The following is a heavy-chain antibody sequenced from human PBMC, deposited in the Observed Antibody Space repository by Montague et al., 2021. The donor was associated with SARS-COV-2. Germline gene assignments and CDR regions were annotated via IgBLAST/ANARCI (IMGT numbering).Heavy chain of an antibody. J-gene: IGHJ4*02. CDR3: ARIRDYDILTGSYSGFDY. Sequence: PALVKPTQTLTLTCTFSGFSLSTSGMCVSWIRQPPGKALEWLALIDWDDDKYYSTSLKTRLTISKDTSKNPVVLTMTNMDPVDTATYYCARIRDYDILTGSYSGFDYWGQGTLVTVSS. V-gene: IGHV2-70*01. D-gene: IGHD3-9*01. CDR1: GFSLSTSGMC. CDR2: IDWDDDK.